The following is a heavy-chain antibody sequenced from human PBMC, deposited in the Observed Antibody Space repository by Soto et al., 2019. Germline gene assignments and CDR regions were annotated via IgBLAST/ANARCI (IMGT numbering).Heavy chain of an antibody. CDR3: AKDRNPVYYDIFTGGPRGFDP. CDR1: GFTFSDYY. CDR2: ISSSGSTI. J-gene: IGHJ5*02. D-gene: IGHD3-9*01. Sequence: PGGSLRLSCAASGFTFSDYYMSWIRQAPGKGLEWVSYISSSGSTIYYADSVKGRFTISRDNAKNSLYLQMNSLRAEDTAVYYCAKDRNPVYYDIFTGGPRGFDPWGQGTLVTVSS. V-gene: IGHV3-11*01.